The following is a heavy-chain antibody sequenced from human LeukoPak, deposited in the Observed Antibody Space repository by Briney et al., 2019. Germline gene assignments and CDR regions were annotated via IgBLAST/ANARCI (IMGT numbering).Heavy chain of an antibody. V-gene: IGHV4-34*01. Sequence: SETLSLTCAVYGGSFSGYYWSWIRQPPGKGLEWIGEINHSGSTNYNPSLKSRVTISVDTSKNQFSLKLSSVTAADTAVYYCARLPADRIAAAGTGGGDYWGQGTLVTVCS. CDR2: INHSGST. CDR3: ARLPADRIAAAGTGGGDY. J-gene: IGHJ4*02. CDR1: GGSFSGYY. D-gene: IGHD6-13*01.